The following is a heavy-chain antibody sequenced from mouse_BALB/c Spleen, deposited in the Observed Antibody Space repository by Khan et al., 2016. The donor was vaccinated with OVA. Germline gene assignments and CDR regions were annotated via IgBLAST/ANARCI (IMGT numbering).Heavy chain of an antibody. Sequence: QVQLQQPGAELVKPGSSLKISCKASGYTFTSYYMYWVKQRPEQGLEWIGGINPSNGGTHFNEKFKSKATLTVDKSSSTAYMQLSSLTSKDSAVYDCARAGYGNPFAYWGQGTLVTVSA. CDR2: INPSNGGT. CDR1: GYTFTSYY. D-gene: IGHD2-1*01. J-gene: IGHJ3*01. CDR3: ARAGYGNPFAY. V-gene: IGHV1S81*02.